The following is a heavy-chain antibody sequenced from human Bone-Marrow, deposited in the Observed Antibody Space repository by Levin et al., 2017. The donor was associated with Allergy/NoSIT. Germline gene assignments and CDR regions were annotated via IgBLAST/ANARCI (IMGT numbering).Heavy chain of an antibody. CDR3: AKVHPSGGSFGSFEH. V-gene: IGHV3-23*01. D-gene: IGHD6-13*01. Sequence: GASVKVSCAATGLTFSDYPMNWVRQAPGRGLEWISSISGASTSTFYADSVKGRLITSRDNSKNTLYLQMNSLRVEDTAMYYCAKVHPSGGSFGSFEHWGQGALVVVSS. CDR2: ISGASTST. CDR1: GLTFSDYP. J-gene: IGHJ4*02.